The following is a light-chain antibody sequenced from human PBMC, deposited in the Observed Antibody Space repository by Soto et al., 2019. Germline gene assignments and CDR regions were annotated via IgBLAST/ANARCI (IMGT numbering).Light chain of an antibody. CDR1: QSVGSN. CDR3: QQYNNWPGWT. CDR2: GAS. J-gene: IGKJ1*01. Sequence: IVMTQSPATLSVSPGERATLSCRASQSVGSNLAWYQQKPGQAPRLLIHGASTRATGIPARFSGSGSGTEFTLSISSLQSEDFAGYYCQQYNNWPGWTFGQGTKVEIK. V-gene: IGKV3-15*01.